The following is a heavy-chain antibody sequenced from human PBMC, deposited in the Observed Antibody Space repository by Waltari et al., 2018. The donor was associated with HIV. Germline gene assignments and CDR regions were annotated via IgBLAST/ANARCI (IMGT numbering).Heavy chain of an antibody. CDR3: ARAPPHSGRGYGLDV. Sequence: EVDLVESGGGLVKPGGSLRLSCAGSGFSFDDYSMIWVRQAPGKGLGWVSVISSGSTYAYYGDSVKGRFTFSRDNAAKTLSLQMNSLRVEDTAVYYCARAPPHSGRGYGLDVWGQGTTVTVS. D-gene: IGHD3-10*01. CDR2: ISSGSTYA. J-gene: IGHJ6*02. V-gene: IGHV3-21*01. CDR1: GFSFDDYS.